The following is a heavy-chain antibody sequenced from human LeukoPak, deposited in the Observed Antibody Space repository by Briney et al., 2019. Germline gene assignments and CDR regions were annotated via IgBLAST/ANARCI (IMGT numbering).Heavy chain of an antibody. CDR3: ARVHRSARGYFDY. CDR2: MNPNSGNT. D-gene: IGHD6-6*01. J-gene: IGHJ4*02. CDR1: GYTFTSYD. Sequence: ASVKVSCKASGYTFTSYDINWVRQATGQGLEWMGWMNPNSGNTGHAQKFQGRVTMTRNTSISTAYMELSSLRSEDTAVYYCARVHRSARGYFDYWGQGTLVTVSS. V-gene: IGHV1-8*01.